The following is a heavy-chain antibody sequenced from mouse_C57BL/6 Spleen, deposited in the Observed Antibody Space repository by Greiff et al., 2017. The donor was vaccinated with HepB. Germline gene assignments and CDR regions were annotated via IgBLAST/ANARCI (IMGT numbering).Heavy chain of an antibody. D-gene: IGHD1-1*01. Sequence: QVQLQQPGAELVMPGASVKLSCKASGYTFTSYWMHWVKQRPGQGLEWIGEIDPSDSYTNYNQKFKGKSTLTVDKSSSQAYMQLSSLTSEDSAVYYCARLGGSRGPFDYWGQGTTLTVSS. V-gene: IGHV1-69*01. J-gene: IGHJ2*01. CDR2: IDPSDSYT. CDR3: ARLGGSRGPFDY. CDR1: GYTFTSYW.